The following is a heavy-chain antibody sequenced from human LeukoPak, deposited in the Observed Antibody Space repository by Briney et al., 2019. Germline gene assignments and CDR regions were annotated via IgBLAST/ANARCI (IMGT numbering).Heavy chain of an antibody. D-gene: IGHD3-9*01. Sequence: GGSLRLSCAASGFTFSSYSMNWVRQAPGKGLEWVSSISSSSSSYIYYADSVKDRFTISRDNAKNSLYLQMNSLRAEDTAVYYCASSGYFDWLYHLGFHRDYWGQGTLVTVSS. V-gene: IGHV3-21*01. CDR2: ISSSSSSYI. CDR1: GFTFSSYS. J-gene: IGHJ4*02. CDR3: ASSGYFDWLYHLGFHRDY.